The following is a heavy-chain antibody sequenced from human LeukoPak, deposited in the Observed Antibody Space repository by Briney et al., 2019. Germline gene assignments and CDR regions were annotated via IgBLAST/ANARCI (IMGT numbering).Heavy chain of an antibody. CDR1: GGSISSDGYY. Sequence: SQTLSLTCTVSGGSISSDGYYWSWIRQPAGKGLEWIGYIYYTGSTNYNPSLKSRVTISVDTSKNQFSLKLSSVTAADTAVYYCARVDSSNWYDSRGYFDYWGQGTLVTVSS. V-gene: IGHV4-61*10. D-gene: IGHD6-13*01. J-gene: IGHJ4*02. CDR3: ARVDSSNWYDSRGYFDY. CDR2: IYYTGST.